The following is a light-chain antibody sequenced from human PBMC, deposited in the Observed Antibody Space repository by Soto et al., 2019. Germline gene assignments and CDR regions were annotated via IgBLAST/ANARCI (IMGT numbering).Light chain of an antibody. CDR3: QQYNKWPRT. CDR1: QSVNIN. Sequence: EIVVIRCPATLSVSPGERATLSCRASQSVNINLAWYQQKPGQAPRLLIFGASSRANGIPARFSGSGSGTEFTLTISILQTEDFAVYYCQQYNKWPRTFGQGTKVDIK. J-gene: IGKJ1*01. V-gene: IGKV3-15*01. CDR2: GAS.